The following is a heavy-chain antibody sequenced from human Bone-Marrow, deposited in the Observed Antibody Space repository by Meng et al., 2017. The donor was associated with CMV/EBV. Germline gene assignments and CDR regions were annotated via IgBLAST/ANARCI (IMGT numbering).Heavy chain of an antibody. J-gene: IGHJ3*02. CDR2: IIPILSIA. CDR3: AREGEGGLPAANTFDI. D-gene: IGHD2-2*01. Sequence: SVKVSCKASGGTFSSYTISWVRQAPGQGLEWMGRIIPILSIANYAQKFQGRVTITADKSTSTAYMELRSLRSEDTAVYYCAREGEGGLPAANTFDIWGQGTMVTISS. V-gene: IGHV1-69*02. CDR1: GGTFSSYT.